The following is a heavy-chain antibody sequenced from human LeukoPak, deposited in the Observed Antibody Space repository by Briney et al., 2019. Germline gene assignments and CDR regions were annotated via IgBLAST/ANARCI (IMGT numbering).Heavy chain of an antibody. CDR2: ISGSAGGT. CDR1: GFTFTSYA. Sequence: QTGGSLRLSCAASGFTFTSYAMNWVRQAPGKGLEWVSVISGSAGGTYYADSVRGRFTISRDNSKNTLFLQMNSLSVEDTAVYYCAKGSSSNSAYVRYAMDVWGPGTTVTVS. V-gene: IGHV3-23*01. J-gene: IGHJ6*02. CDR3: AKGSSSNSAYVRYAMDV. D-gene: IGHD6-6*01.